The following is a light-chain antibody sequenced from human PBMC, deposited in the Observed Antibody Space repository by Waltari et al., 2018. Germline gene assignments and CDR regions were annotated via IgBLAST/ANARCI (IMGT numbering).Light chain of an antibody. V-gene: IGKV3-20*01. J-gene: IGKJ1*01. CDR3: QNHERLPAT. CDR2: AAS. CDR1: QSIGKY. Sequence: EVVLTQSPGTLSLSPGERATLSCRASQSIGKYLVWDQQRPGQAPRLLSYAASTRATGIPERFSGSGYGTDVSLTISRLEPEDFAVYYCQNHERLPATFGQGTKVEIK.